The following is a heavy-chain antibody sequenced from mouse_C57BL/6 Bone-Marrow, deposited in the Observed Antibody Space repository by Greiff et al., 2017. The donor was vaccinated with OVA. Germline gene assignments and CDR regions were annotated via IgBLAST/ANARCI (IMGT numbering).Heavy chain of an antibody. D-gene: IGHD2-1*01. CDR2: IDPSDSYT. CDR1: GYTFTSYW. Sequence: QVQLQQSGAELVKPGASVKLSCKASGYTFTSYWMQWVKQRPGQGLEWIGEIDPSDSYTNYNQKFKGKATLPVDTSSSTAYMQLSSLTSEDSAVDYCARDGGNYPFDYWGQGTTLTVSS. V-gene: IGHV1-50*01. CDR3: ARDGGNYPFDY. J-gene: IGHJ2*01.